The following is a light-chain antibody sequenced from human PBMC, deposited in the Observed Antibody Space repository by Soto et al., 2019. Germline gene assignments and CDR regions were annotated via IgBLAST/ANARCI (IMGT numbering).Light chain of an antibody. CDR1: QDISNY. V-gene: IGKV1-16*02. J-gene: IGKJ2*01. Sequence: DIQMTQSPSSLSASVGDRVTITCRASQDISNYLAWFQQKPGKAPKSLMYAVSTLQSGVPSKFSGSGSGTDFTLTISSLQAEDFATYYCQQYRTYPPTFAQGTKLEIK. CDR3: QQYRTYPPT. CDR2: AVS.